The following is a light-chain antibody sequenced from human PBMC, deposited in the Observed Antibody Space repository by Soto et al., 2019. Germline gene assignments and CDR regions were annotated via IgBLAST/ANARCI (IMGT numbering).Light chain of an antibody. CDR2: GAS. V-gene: IGKV3-20*01. J-gene: IGKJ3*01. Sequence: EIVLTQSPGTLSLSPGERATLSCRASQSISSSYLAWYQQKPGQAPRLLVYGASSRATGIPDRFSGSGSGTDLTLTISRVEPEDFAVYYCQQYGSSRFTFGPGTKVDIK. CDR3: QQYGSSRFT. CDR1: QSISSSY.